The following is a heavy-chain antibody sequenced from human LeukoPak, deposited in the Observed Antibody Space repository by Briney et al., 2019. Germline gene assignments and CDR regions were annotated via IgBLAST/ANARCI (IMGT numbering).Heavy chain of an antibody. J-gene: IGHJ4*02. CDR1: GFTFSSYS. CDR2: ISSSSSYI. V-gene: IGHV3-21*04. D-gene: IGHD2-2*01. CDR3: ARAPGYCSSTSCLYFDY. Sequence: GGSLRLSCAASGFTFSSYSMNWVRQAPGKGLEWVSSISSSSSYIYYADSVKGRFTISRDNAKNSLYLQMNNLRAEDTAVFYCARAPGYCSSTSCLYFDYWGQGALVTVSS.